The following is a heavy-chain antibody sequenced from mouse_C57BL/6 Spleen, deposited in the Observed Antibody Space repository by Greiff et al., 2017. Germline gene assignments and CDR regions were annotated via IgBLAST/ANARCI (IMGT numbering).Heavy chain of an antibody. CDR3: GWDDYAMDY. CDR1: GYTFTSYW. D-gene: IGHD4-1*01. CDR2: IHPNSGST. J-gene: IGHJ4*01. V-gene: IGHV1-64*01. Sequence: QVQLQQPGAELVKPGASVKLSCKASGYTFTSYWMHWVKQRPGQGLEWIGMIHPNSGSTNYNEKFKSKATLTVDKSSRTAYMQLSSLTSEDYAVYYCGWDDYAMDYWGQGTSVTVSA.